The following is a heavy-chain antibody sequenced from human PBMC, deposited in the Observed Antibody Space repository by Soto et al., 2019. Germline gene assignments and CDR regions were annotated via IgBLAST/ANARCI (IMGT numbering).Heavy chain of an antibody. CDR1: GFTFSSYW. J-gene: IGHJ6*02. CDR2: INSDGSSP. Sequence: GGSLRLSCAASGFTFSSYWMHWVRQAPGKGLVWVSRINSDGSSPSYADSVKGRFTISRDNAKNTLFLEMNTLRAEDTAAYYCARAKGSYGVDVWGQGTTVTVSS. V-gene: IGHV3-74*01. CDR3: ARAKGSYGVDV.